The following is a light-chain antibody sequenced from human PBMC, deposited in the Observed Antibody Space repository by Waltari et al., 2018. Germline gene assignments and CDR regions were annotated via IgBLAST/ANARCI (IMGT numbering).Light chain of an antibody. CDR3: QQYGSSPYT. Sequence: ESVLTQSLGTLSLSTGESVTLSCRASQTIKSSHLAWYQQKARQAPRLLIYGASRRATGIPDRFSGGGSGTDFTLTINRLQPEDFAVYHCQQYGSSPYTFGQGTKLAIK. V-gene: IGKV3-20*01. J-gene: IGKJ2*01. CDR2: GAS. CDR1: QTIKSSH.